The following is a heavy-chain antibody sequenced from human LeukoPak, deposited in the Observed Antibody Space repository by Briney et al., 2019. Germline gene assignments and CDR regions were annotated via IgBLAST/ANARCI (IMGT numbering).Heavy chain of an antibody. J-gene: IGHJ4*02. CDR1: GGSISTYY. CDR3: ARVSPAYMVRGPFDY. D-gene: IGHD3-10*01. CDR2: MYNSGST. V-gene: IGHV4-59*08. Sequence: KPSETLSLTCTVSGGSISTYYWSWIRQPPGKGLEWIGYMYNSGSTNYNPSLKSRVTISIDTSKNQVSLRLSSVTAADTAVYCCARVSPAYMVRGPFDYWGQGTLVTVSS.